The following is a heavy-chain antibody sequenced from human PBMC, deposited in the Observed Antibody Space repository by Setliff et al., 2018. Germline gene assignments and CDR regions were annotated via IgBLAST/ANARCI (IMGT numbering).Heavy chain of an antibody. J-gene: IGHJ4*02. D-gene: IGHD6-19*01. CDR3: ARGPSGSGWYAGFSG. CDR2: IRSKAFSYAT. V-gene: IGHV3-73*01. Sequence: PGGSLRLSCAVSGFTFSGSAVHWVRQASGKGLEWVGRIRSKAFSYATRYTESMKGRFTISRDDSKNTAYLQMNSLRAEDTAVYYCARGPSGSGWYAGFSGWGQGTLVTVSS. CDR1: GFTFSGSA.